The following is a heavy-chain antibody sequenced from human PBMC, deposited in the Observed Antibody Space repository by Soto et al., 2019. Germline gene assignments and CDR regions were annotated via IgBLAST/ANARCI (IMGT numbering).Heavy chain of an antibody. J-gene: IGHJ1*01. D-gene: IGHD4-17*01. CDR1: GFTFSSYS. V-gene: IGHV3-21*01. Sequence: GGSLRLSCAASGFTFSSYSMNWVRQAPGKGLEWVSSISSSSSYIYYADSVKGRFTISRDNAKNSLYLQMNSLRAEDTAVYYYARDGGDYRYFQHWGQGTLVTVSS. CDR3: ARDGGDYRYFQH. CDR2: ISSSSSYI.